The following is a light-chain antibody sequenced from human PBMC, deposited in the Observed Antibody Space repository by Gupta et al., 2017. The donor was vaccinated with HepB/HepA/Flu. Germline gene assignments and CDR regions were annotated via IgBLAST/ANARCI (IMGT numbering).Light chain of an antibody. V-gene: IGKV4-1*01. CDR1: QNVFNTTNNNNH. CDR2: WAS. J-gene: IGKJ1*01. Sequence: EIVVIQCPDSLAVSLGERATINCTSRQNVFNTTNNNNHFASYHQKVGQHPRWFPYWASSRQSGVPDPFSSSGSGTAFTLTITSLQAEDVAVYYCQQYFKTPVAFGQGTKVEIK. CDR3: QQYFKTPVA.